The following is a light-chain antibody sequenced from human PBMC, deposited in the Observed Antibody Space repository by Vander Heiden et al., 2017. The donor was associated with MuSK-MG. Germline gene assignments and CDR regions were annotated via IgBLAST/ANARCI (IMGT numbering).Light chain of an antibody. CDR3: QQRSNWPRVT. J-gene: IGKJ4*01. V-gene: IGKV3-11*01. CDR1: QSVSRY. Sequence: EIVLTQYPATLSLSPGERATLSCRASQSVSRYLAWYQQKPGQAPRLLIYDASNRAAGIPARCSGSGSGTDFTLTISSLEPEDSAVYYCQQRSNWPRVTFGGGTRVEIK. CDR2: DAS.